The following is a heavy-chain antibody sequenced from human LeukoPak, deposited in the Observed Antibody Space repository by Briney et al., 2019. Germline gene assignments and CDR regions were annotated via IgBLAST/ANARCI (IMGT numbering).Heavy chain of an antibody. Sequence: AXXKVSCKASGYTFTSYDINWVRQAPGQGLEWMGWMNPNRGNTDYAQKLQGRVTMTRNTSISTAYMELSSLRSEDTAVYYCARLGYSSPIGRDYWGQGTLVTVSS. D-gene: IGHD6-13*01. CDR2: MNPNRGNT. V-gene: IGHV1-8*01. CDR3: ARLGYSSPIGRDY. CDR1: GYTFTSYD. J-gene: IGHJ4*02.